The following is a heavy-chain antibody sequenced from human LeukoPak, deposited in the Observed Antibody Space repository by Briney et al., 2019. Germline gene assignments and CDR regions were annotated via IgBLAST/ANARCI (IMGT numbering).Heavy chain of an antibody. CDR3: ARMTPVTEPGY. CDR2: IYHSGST. V-gene: IGHV4-38-2*01. CDR1: GYSISSGYY. Sequence: SETLSLTCAVSGYSISSGYYWGWIRQPPGKGLEWIGSIYHSGSTYYNPSLKSRVTISVDTSKNQFSLKLSSVTAADTAVYYCARMTPVTEPGYWGQGTLVSVSS. J-gene: IGHJ4*02. D-gene: IGHD4-17*01.